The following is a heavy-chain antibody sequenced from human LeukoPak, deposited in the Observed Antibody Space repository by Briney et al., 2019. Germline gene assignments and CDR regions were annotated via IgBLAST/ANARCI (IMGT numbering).Heavy chain of an antibody. CDR3: ARGSAAAGTDFEY. J-gene: IGHJ4*02. D-gene: IGHD6-13*01. CDR1: GFTFSHYN. CDR2: ISGGSSFI. V-gene: IGHV3-21*01. Sequence: GGSLRLSCAASGFTFSHYNMNWVRQAPGKGLEWVSSISGGSSFIYYADSVKGRFTISRDNAKNSLHLQVNSLRAEDTALYYCARGSAAAGTDFEYWGQGTLVTVSS.